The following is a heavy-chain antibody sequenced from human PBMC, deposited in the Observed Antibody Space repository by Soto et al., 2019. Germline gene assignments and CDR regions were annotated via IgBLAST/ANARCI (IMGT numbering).Heavy chain of an antibody. CDR2: IYYSGFT. Sequence: SETLSLTCTVSGGSISSGGYYWSWIRQHPGKGLEWIGYIYYSGFTYYNPSLKSRVTISVDTSKNQFSLKLSSVTAADTAVYYCARAAPRYCSGGSCLEFPDAFDIWGQGTMVTVSS. J-gene: IGHJ3*02. CDR1: GGSISSGGYY. V-gene: IGHV4-31*03. CDR3: ARAAPRYCSGGSCLEFPDAFDI. D-gene: IGHD2-15*01.